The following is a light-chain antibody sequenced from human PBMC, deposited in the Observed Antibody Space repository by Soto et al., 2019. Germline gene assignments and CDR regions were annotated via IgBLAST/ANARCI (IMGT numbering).Light chain of an antibody. J-gene: IGKJ4*01. CDR3: QQRSNWPLT. CDR1: QSVSNY. CDR2: DAS. Sequence: EIVLTQSPATLSLSPGERATFSCRASQSVSNYLAWYQQRPGQAPRLLIYDASNRATGIPARFSAIGSGQDFTLIISSLEPEDSAVYYCQQRSNWPLTFGGGTKVEIK. V-gene: IGKV3-11*01.